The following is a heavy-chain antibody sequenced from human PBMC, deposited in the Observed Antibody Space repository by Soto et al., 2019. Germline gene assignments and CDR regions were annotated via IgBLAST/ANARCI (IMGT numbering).Heavy chain of an antibody. CDR1: GYTFTGYY. J-gene: IGHJ4*02. V-gene: IGHV1-2*04. CDR2: INPNSGGT. D-gene: IGHD3-3*01. CDR3: ARFFWILIFGVVIILASTRYFDY. Sequence: GASVKVSCKASGYTFTGYYMHWVRQAPGQGLEWMGWINPNSGGTNYAQKFQGWVTMTRDTSISTAYMELSRLRSDDTAVFYCARFFWILIFGVVIILASTRYFDYRGQGTLVTVSS.